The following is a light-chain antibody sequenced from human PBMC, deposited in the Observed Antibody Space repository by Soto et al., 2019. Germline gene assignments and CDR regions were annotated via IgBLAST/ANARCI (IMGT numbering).Light chain of an antibody. CDR3: HQYASSPLLT. Sequence: EIVLTQSPGTLSLSQGERATLSCRASQTIGSTYLAWYQQKPGQAPRLLIFGAASRATVIPERFSGSGSGTDFTLTISRLEPEEVAVYYCHQYASSPLLTFAGETKLDIK. J-gene: IGKJ4*01. CDR1: QTIGSTY. V-gene: IGKV3-20*01. CDR2: GAA.